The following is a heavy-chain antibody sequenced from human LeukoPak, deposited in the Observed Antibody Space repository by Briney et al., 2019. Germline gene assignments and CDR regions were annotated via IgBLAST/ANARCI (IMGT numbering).Heavy chain of an antibody. D-gene: IGHD6-19*01. CDR1: GYSFTTYW. V-gene: IGHV5-10-1*01. CDR3: ARQTSCGWYPGFAGF. CDR2: IDPSDSHT. Sequence: GESLKISCKGSGYSFTTYWIGWVRQMPGKGLEWLGRIDPSDSHTNYSPSFQGHVTIPADKSISTAYLQWSSLKASDTAMYYCARQTSCGWYPGFAGFWGQGTLVTVSS. J-gene: IGHJ4*02.